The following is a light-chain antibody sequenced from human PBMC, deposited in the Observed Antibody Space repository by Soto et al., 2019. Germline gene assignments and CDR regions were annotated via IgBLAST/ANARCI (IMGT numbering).Light chain of an antibody. V-gene: IGKV3-20*01. CDR2: GAS. CDR3: QQYAKAPLT. J-gene: IGKJ1*01. CDR1: QSVNSNY. Sequence: EIVLTQSPGTLSLSPGERATLSCRASQSVNSNYLAWYQQQPGQAPRLLIYGASTRAAGIPDRFSGSGSATDFTLTISRLEPEDFAVYYCQQYAKAPLTFGQGTKVDIK.